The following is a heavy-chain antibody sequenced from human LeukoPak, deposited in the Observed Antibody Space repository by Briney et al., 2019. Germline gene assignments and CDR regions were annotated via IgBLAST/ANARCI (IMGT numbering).Heavy chain of an antibody. CDR1: GFTFSNAW. D-gene: IGHD3-3*01. Sequence: GGSLRLSCAASGFTFSNAWMSWVRQAPGKGLEWVGRIKSKTDGGTTDYAAPVKGRFTISRDDSKNTLYLQMNSLRAEDTAVYYCAKDYDFWSGATFDYWGQGTLVTVSS. CDR3: AKDYDFWSGATFDY. J-gene: IGHJ4*02. V-gene: IGHV3-15*01. CDR2: IKSKTDGGTT.